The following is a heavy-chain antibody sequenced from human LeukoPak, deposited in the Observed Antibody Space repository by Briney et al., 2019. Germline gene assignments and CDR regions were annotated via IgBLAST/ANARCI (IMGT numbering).Heavy chain of an antibody. V-gene: IGHV3-15*01. D-gene: IGHD2-15*01. CDR2: IKSKTDGGTT. CDR3: TTLGVMFSVAAQYVGY. J-gene: IGHJ4*02. Sequence: PGGSLRLSCAASGFTFSNAWMSWVRRAPGKGLEWVGRIKSKTDGGTTDYAAPVKGRFTISRDDSKNTLYLQMNSLKTEDTAVYYCTTLGVMFSVAAQYVGYWGQGTLVTVSS. CDR1: GFTFSNAW.